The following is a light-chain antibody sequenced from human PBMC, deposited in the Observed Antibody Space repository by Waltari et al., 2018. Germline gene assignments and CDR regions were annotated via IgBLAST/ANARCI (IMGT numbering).Light chain of an antibody. V-gene: IGKV4-1*01. Sequence: DIVMTQSPDSLAVSLAERATINCKSSQTILYRFNNKNSLAWYQQTPGQPAKLLSYWASTRESGVPDRFSGTGSGTDFNLTSSSLQAEDVAVYYCQQYFSTPLTFGGGTKVEI. CDR3: QQYFSTPLT. CDR1: QTILYRFNNKNS. CDR2: WAS. J-gene: IGKJ4*01.